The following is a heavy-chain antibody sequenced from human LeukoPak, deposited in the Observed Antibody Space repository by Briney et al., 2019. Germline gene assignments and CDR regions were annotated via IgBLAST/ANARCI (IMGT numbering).Heavy chain of an antibody. CDR1: GYSFISYG. D-gene: IGHD3-3*01. CDR3: ARWGPDFWSDYYPFDY. V-gene: IGHV1-18*01. CDR2: ISGHNGQT. Sequence: GSSVKVSRKASGYSFISYGISWVRQPPGQGLEWVGLISGHNGQTSYAQKLQGRVTMTTETSTSTVYMELRSLRSDDTAVYYCARWGPDFWSDYYPFDYWGQGTLVIVSS. J-gene: IGHJ4*02.